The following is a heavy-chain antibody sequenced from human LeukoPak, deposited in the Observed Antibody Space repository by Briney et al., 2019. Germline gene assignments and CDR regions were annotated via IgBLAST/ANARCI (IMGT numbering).Heavy chain of an antibody. V-gene: IGHV3-48*03. CDR3: AKERYYDILTGYYADWGFDY. CDR2: ISSSGSTI. CDR1: GFTFSSYE. Sequence: PGGSLRLSCAASGFTFSSYEMNWVRQAPGKGLEWVSYISSSGSTIYYADSVKGRFTISRDNSKNTLYLQMNSLRAEDTAVYYCAKERYYDILTGYYADWGFDYWGQGTLVTVSS. J-gene: IGHJ4*02. D-gene: IGHD3-9*01.